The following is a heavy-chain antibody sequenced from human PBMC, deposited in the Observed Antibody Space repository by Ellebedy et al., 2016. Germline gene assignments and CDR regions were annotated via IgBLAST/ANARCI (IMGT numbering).Heavy chain of an antibody. CDR1: GGSISSAGYY. V-gene: IGHV4-31*03. CDR2: IYHSGST. CDR3: ARGESRWELSSPDY. J-gene: IGHJ4*02. Sequence: SETLSLXXTVSGGSISSAGYYWTWIRQHPGKGLEWIGYIYHSGSTYYNPSLKSRVIISLDMSKNQLSLKLSSVTAADTAVYYCARGESRWELSSPDYWGQGTLVTVSS. D-gene: IGHD1-26*01.